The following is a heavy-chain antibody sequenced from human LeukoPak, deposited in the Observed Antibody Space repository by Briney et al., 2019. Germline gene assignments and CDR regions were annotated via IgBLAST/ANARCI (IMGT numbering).Heavy chain of an antibody. CDR1: GFPFSSYS. CDR2: ISSSGSTI. J-gene: IGHJ4*02. CDR3: ARDYYGSGSYFDY. Sequence: GGSLRLSCAASGFPFSSYSMNWVRQAPGKGLDWISYISSSGSTIYYADSVKGRFTISRDDAKNSLYLQMNSLRDEDTAVYYCARDYYGSGSYFDYWGQGTLVTVSS. D-gene: IGHD3-10*01. V-gene: IGHV3-48*02.